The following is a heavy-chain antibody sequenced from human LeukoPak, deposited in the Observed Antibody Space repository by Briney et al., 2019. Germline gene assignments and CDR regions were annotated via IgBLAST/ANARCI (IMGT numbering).Heavy chain of an antibody. V-gene: IGHV1-69*06. CDR3: ARQGRDSGYDYADY. CDR2: IIPIFGTA. D-gene: IGHD5-12*01. CDR1: GYTFTSYA. Sequence: SVKVSCKASGYTFTSYAISWVRQAPGQGLEWMGGIIPIFGTANYAQKFQGRVTITAYKSTSTAYMELSSLRSEDTAVYYCARQGRDSGYDYADYWGQGTLVTVSS. J-gene: IGHJ4*02.